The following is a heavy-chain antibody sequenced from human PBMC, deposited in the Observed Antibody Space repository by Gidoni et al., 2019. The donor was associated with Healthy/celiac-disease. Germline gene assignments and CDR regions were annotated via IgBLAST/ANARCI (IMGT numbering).Heavy chain of an antibody. CDR2: IYSGGST. D-gene: IGHD3-10*01. CDR1: GFTVSSNY. CDR3: ARDKLTIVRGVIITPGYFDY. V-gene: IGHV3-53*01. Sequence: EVQLVESGGGLIQPGGSLRLSCAASGFTVSSNYMSWVRQAPGQGLEWVSVIYSGGSTYYADSVKGRFTISRDNSKNTLYLQMNSLRAEDTAVYYCARDKLTIVRGVIITPGYFDYWGQGTLVTVSS. J-gene: IGHJ4*02.